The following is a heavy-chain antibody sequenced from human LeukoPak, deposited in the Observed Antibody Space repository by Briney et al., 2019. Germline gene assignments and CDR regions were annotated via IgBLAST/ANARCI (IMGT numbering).Heavy chain of an antibody. CDR2: IYYSGST. Sequence: SETLSLTCTVSGDSISSSSYYWGWIRQPPGKGLEWIGSIYYSGSTYYNPSLKSRVTISVDTSKNQFSLKLSSVTAADTAVYYCARDVGYTYYYDSSGYYGDAFDIWGQGTMVTVSS. CDR1: GDSISSSSYY. J-gene: IGHJ3*02. V-gene: IGHV4-39*07. D-gene: IGHD3-22*01. CDR3: ARDVGYTYYYDSSGYYGDAFDI.